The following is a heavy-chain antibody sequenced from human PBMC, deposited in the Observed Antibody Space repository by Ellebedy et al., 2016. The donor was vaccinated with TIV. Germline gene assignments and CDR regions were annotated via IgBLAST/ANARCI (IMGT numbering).Heavy chain of an antibody. V-gene: IGHV3-7*01. CDR2: IKQDGSEK. CDR1: GFTFSSYW. D-gene: IGHD4-23*01. CDR3: VRGAGWVTDY. Sequence: GESLKISCAASGFTFSSYWMSWVRQAPGKGLEWVANIKQDGSEKYYVDSVKGRFTISRDNAKNSLYLQMNSLRAEDTAVYYCVRGAGWVTDYWGQGTLVTVSS. J-gene: IGHJ4*02.